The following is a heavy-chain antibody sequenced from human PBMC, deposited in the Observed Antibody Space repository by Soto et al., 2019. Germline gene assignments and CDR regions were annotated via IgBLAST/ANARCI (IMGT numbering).Heavy chain of an antibody. Sequence: GGSLRLSCAASGFTFSDYYMSWIRQAPGKGLEWVSYISSSGSTIYYADSVKGRFTISRDNAKNSLYLQMNSLRAEDTAVYYCASAGITIFGVVIMPSADYWGQGTLVTVSS. CDR3: ASAGITIFGVVIMPSADY. CDR2: ISSSGSTI. D-gene: IGHD3-3*01. CDR1: GFTFSDYY. J-gene: IGHJ4*02. V-gene: IGHV3-11*01.